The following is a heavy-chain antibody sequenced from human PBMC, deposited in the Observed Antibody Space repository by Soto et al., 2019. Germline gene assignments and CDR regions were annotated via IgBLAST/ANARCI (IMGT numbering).Heavy chain of an antibody. D-gene: IGHD5-12*01. CDR3: AIQDSGYDSPFDY. CDR1: GFTFSSYA. J-gene: IGHJ4*02. Sequence: GGSLRLSCAASGFTFSSYAMSWVRQAPGKGLEWVSTIRSSGGSPYHAGSVKGRFTISRDNSKNTLYLQMNSLRAEDTAVYYCAIQDSGYDSPFDYWGQGALVTVSS. CDR2: IRSSGGSP. V-gene: IGHV3-23*01.